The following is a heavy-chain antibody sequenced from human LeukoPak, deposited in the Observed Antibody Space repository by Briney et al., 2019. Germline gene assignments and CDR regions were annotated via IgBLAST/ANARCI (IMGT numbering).Heavy chain of an antibody. Sequence: PSETLSLTCSVSGGSISSSSYFWGWIRQPPGKGLEWIASVHYSGSTYYNPSLKSRVTISVDTSKNQFSLKLSSVTAADTAVYYCARRLSSDAFDIWGQGTMVTVSS. CDR3: ARRLSSDAFDI. D-gene: IGHD3-16*01. J-gene: IGHJ3*02. V-gene: IGHV4-39*01. CDR2: VHYSGST. CDR1: GGSISSSSYF.